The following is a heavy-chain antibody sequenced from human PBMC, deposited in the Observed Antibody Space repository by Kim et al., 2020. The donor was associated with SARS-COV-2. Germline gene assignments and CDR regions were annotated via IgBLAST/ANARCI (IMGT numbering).Heavy chain of an antibody. CDR1: GGTFSSYA. CDR2: IIPILGIA. Sequence: SVKVSCKASGGTFSSYAISWVRQAPGQGLEWMGRIIPILGIANYAQKFQGRVTITADKSTSTAYMELSSLRSEDTAVYYCAKGWRLSYFDYWGQGTLVTVSS. V-gene: IGHV1-69*04. CDR3: AKGWRLSYFDY. D-gene: IGHD3-16*01. J-gene: IGHJ4*02.